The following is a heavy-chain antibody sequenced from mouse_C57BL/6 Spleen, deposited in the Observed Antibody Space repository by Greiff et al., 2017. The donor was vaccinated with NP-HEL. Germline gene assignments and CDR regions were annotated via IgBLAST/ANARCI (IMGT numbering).Heavy chain of an antibody. CDR3: ALITTVASPFAY. V-gene: IGHV1-82*01. D-gene: IGHD1-1*01. CDR2: IYPGDGDT. CDR1: GYAFSSSW. Sequence: QVQLQQSGPELVKPGASVKISCKASGYAFSSSWMNWVKQRPGKGLEWIGRIYPGDGDTKYNGKFKGKATLTADKSSITAYMQLSSLTSEDSAVYFCALITTVASPFAYWGQGTLVTVSA. J-gene: IGHJ3*01.